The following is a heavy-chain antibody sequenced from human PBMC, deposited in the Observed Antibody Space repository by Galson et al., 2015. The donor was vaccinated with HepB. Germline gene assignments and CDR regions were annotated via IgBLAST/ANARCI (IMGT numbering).Heavy chain of an antibody. J-gene: IGHJ3*02. CDR3: TTGRRRESFYDAFDI. CDR1: GFTFSNAW. V-gene: IGHV3-15*01. D-gene: IGHD1-26*01. CDR2: IKSKTDGGTT. Sequence: SLRLSCAASGFTFSNAWMSWVRQAPGKGLEWVGRIKSKTDGGTTDYAAPVKGRLTISRDDSKNTLYLQMNSLKTEDTAVYYCTTGRRRESFYDAFDIWGQGTTVTVSS.